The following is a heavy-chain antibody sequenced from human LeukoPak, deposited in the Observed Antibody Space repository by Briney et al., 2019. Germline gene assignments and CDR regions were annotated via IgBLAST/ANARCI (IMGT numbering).Heavy chain of an antibody. D-gene: IGHD1-26*01. CDR2: IYPGDSDT. CDR3: ASFSSPLGSYFNY. CDR1: GYTFNKFW. Sequence: GESLKISCKASGYTFNKFWIGWVRQMPGKGLEWMGIIYPGDSDTRYSPSFQGQVTISADKSISTAYLQWSSLKASDTAMYYCASFSSPLGSYFNYWGQGTLVTVSS. V-gene: IGHV5-51*01. J-gene: IGHJ4*02.